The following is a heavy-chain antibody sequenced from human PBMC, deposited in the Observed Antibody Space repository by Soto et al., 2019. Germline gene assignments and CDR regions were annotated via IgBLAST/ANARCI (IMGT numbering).Heavy chain of an antibody. CDR3: ARDGEMATVATYGMDV. CDR2: IYSGGST. D-gene: IGHD4-4*01. CDR1: GFTVSSNY. J-gene: IGHJ6*02. Sequence: PGGSLRLSCAASGFTVSSNYMSWVRQAPGKGLEWVSVIYSGGSTYYADSAKGRFTISRDNSKSTLYLQMNSLRAEDTAVYYCARDGEMATVATYGMDVWGQGTTVTVSS. V-gene: IGHV3-66*01.